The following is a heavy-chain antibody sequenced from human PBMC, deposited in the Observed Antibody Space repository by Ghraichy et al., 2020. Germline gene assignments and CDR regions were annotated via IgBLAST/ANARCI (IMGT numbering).Heavy chain of an antibody. CDR1: GFTFSSYA. Sequence: GGSLRLSCAASGFTFSSYAMSWVRQAPGKGLEWVSAISGSGGSTNYADAVKGRFTISRDNSKNTLYLQMNSLRAEDTAVFYCAIHQAVYSAWEAWWGQGTLVTVSS. D-gene: IGHD6-13*01. CDR3: AIHQAVYSAWEAW. J-gene: IGHJ4*02. CDR2: ISGSGGST. V-gene: IGHV3-23*01.